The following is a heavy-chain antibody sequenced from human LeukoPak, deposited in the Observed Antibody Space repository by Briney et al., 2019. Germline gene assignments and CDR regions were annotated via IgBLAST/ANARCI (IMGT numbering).Heavy chain of an antibody. CDR2: ITSSGTTI. J-gene: IGHJ4*02. V-gene: IGHV3-11*01. D-gene: IGHD4-17*01. CDR1: GFTLSDHY. Sequence: PGGALRLSCTVSGFTLSDHYMSWFRKSPGRGLEWISWITSSGTTIDYADSVKGRFTISRDNTKDSIYPQMNSLRADDTAVYYCARDPDYGDPYWGQGTLVTVSS. CDR3: ARDPDYGDPY.